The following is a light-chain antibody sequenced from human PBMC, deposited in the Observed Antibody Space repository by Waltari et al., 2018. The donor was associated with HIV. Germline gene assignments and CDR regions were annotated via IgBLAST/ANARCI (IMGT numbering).Light chain of an antibody. CDR1: SSNIRNNA. CDR3: AAWDDSLHGVV. V-gene: IGLV1-36*01. CDR2: YND. Sequence: QSVLTQPPSVSEAPRQRVTIPCSGSSSNIRNNAVTWYQQPPGKSPKLLIYYNDLLSSGVSDRFSGSKSGTSASLAISGLQSEDEADYYCAAWDDSLHGVVFGGGTKLTVL. J-gene: IGLJ3*02.